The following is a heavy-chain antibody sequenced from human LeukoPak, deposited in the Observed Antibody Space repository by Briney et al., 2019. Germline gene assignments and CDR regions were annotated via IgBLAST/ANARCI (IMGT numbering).Heavy chain of an antibody. J-gene: IGHJ3*02. CDR3: ASLSFWSGYHDAFDI. V-gene: IGHV4-34*01. D-gene: IGHD3-3*01. CDR2: INHSGST. CDR1: GGSFSGYY. Sequence: NPSETLSLTCAVYGGSFSGYYWSWIRQPPGEGLEWIGEINHSGSTNYNPSLKSRVTISVDTSKNQFPLKLSSVTAADTAVYYCASLSFWSGYHDAFDIWGQGTMVTVSS.